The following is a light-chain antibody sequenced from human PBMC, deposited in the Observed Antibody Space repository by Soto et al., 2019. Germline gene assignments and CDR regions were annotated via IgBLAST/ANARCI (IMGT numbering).Light chain of an antibody. CDR3: QQYGSSPIT. CDR2: DVF. CDR1: QRVRDL. V-gene: IGKV3-20*01. J-gene: IGKJ5*01. Sequence: EIVLTQSPATLSLSPGETATLSCRASQRVRDLLAWYQQKRGQPPRLLIYDVFKRATGIPARFSGSGSGTDFTLTISRLEPEDFAVYYCQQYGSSPITFGQGTRLEIK.